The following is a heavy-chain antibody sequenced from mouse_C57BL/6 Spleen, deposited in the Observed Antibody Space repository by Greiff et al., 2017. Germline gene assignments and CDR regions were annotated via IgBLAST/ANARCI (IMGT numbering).Heavy chain of an antibody. D-gene: IGHD2-5*01. CDR2: INPNNGGT. CDR1: GYTFTDYY. V-gene: IGHV1-26*01. CDR3: ARAYYSNYDAMDY. J-gene: IGHJ4*01. Sequence: EVQLQQSGPELVKPGASVKISCKASGYTFTDYYMTWVKQSHGKSLEWIGDINPNNGGTSYNQKFKGKATLTVDKSSSTAYMELRSLTSEDSAVYYCARAYYSNYDAMDYWGQGTSVTVSS.